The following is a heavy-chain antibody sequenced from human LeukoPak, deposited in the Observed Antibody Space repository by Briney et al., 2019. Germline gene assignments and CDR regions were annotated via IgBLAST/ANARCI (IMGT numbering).Heavy chain of an antibody. D-gene: IGHD2-2*01. CDR1: GYTFTSYG. J-gene: IGHJ5*02. CDR3: ARDQVPAAINWFDP. CDR2: ISAYNGNT. V-gene: IGHV1-18*01. Sequence: ASVKVSCKASGYTFTSYGISWVRQAPGQGLEWMGLISAYNGNTNYAQKLQGRVTMTTDTSTSTAYMELRSLRSDDTAVYYCARDQVPAAINWFDPWGQGTLVTVSS.